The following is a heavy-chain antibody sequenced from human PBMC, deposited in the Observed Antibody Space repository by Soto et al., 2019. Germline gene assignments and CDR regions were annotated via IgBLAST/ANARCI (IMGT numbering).Heavy chain of an antibody. Sequence: QVQLVESGGGVVQPGRSLRLSCAASGFTFSSYAMHWVRQAPGKGLEWVAVISYDGSNKYYADSVKGRFTISRDNSKNTLYLQMNSLRAEDTAVYYCARDPNVLRYFDWLSGMDVWGQGTTVTVSS. V-gene: IGHV3-30-3*01. CDR3: ARDPNVLRYFDWLSGMDV. D-gene: IGHD3-9*01. CDR2: ISYDGSNK. CDR1: GFTFSSYA. J-gene: IGHJ6*02.